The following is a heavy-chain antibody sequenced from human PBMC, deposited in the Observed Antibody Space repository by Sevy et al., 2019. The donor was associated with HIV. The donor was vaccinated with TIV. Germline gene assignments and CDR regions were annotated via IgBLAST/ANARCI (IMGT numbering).Heavy chain of an antibody. CDR3: VGRRYSSAYSWSYNFDY. CDR1: GLTFSDYY. V-gene: IGHV3-11*01. D-gene: IGHD5-18*01. J-gene: IGHJ4*01. CDR2: ISSSHSAT. Sequence: GGSLRLSCAASGLTFSDYYMSWIRQAPGKGLEWISYISSSHSATHYAGPVKGRFAISRDNAKNSFYLQMNSLRAEGTAVYFCVGRRYSSAYSWSYNFDYWGRGTLVTVSS.